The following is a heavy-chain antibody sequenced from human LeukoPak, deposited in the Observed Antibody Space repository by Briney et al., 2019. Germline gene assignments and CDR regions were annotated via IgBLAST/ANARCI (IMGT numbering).Heavy chain of an antibody. Sequence: GESLQISCKGSGYSFTSYWIGWVRQMPGKGLEWMGIIYPGDSDTRYSPSFQGQVTISADKSISTAYLQWSSLKASDTAMYYCARHRGYGDYVDDAFDIWGQGTMVTVSS. J-gene: IGHJ3*02. D-gene: IGHD4-17*01. CDR1: GYSFTSYW. CDR3: ARHRGYGDYVDDAFDI. V-gene: IGHV5-51*01. CDR2: IYPGDSDT.